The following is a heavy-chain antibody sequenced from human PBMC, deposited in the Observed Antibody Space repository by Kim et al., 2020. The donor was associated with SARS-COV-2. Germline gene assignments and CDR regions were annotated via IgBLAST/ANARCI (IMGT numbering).Heavy chain of an antibody. CDR2: ISYDGSNK. CDR1: GFTFSSHG. D-gene: IGHD2-15*01. Sequence: GGSLRLSCAASGFTFSSHGMHWVRQAPGKGLEWVALISYDGSNKYYADSVKGRFTISRDNSKNTLYLQMNSLRAEDTAVYYCAKDQGGYCSGGGCSNGMGVWGEGTTVTVPS. V-gene: IGHV3-30*18. J-gene: IGHJ6*04. CDR3: AKDQGGYCSGGGCSNGMGV.